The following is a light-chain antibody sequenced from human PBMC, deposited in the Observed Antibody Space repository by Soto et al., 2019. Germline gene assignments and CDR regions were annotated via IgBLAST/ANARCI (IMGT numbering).Light chain of an antibody. J-gene: IGKJ1*01. CDR3: QKYNTAPLT. CDR2: GAT. V-gene: IGKV1-27*01. Sequence: DFQMTQSPSSLSASVGYSVTITCLASQGFSNYLAWYQQKPGEVPKLLISGATTLQPGVPSRFSGTVYGTHFTLSISSLQPEEAAYYYCQKYNTAPLTFGQGTKVDIK. CDR1: QGFSNY.